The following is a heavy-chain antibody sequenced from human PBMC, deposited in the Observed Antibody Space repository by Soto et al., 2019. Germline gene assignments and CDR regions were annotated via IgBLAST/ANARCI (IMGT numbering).Heavy chain of an antibody. D-gene: IGHD2-21*01. CDR2: MNPNSGNT. J-gene: IGHJ5*01. CDR1: GYTFATYD. CDR3: ARSDVSIFNWLDS. Sequence: QVQLVQSGAEVKTPGASVKVSCKASGYTFATYDINWVRQAPGQGLEWMGWMNPNSGNTGYAQKFQGRLTMTGDTALSIAHMELSSLRNEDTAVYYCARSDVSIFNWLDSWGQGTLVTVSA. V-gene: IGHV1-8*01.